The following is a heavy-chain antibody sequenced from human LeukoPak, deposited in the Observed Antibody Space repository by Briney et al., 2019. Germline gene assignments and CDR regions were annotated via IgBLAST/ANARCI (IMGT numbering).Heavy chain of an antibody. CDR1: GSTVTNAW. J-gene: IGHJ3*01. CDR2: IKSKSDGGTT. V-gene: IGHV3-15*01. D-gene: IGHD3-10*01. Sequence: GGSLTLSCAASGSTVTNAWMNWVRQPPGKGLEWVGRIKSKSDGGTTDYAAPVKGRFTISRDDPKITLYLQMNSLKTEDTAVYYCAHGLWHYDAFDVWGQGTMVTVSS. CDR3: AHGLWHYDAFDV.